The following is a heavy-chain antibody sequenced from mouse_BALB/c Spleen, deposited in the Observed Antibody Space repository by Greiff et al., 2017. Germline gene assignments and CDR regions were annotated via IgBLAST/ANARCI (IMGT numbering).Heavy chain of an antibody. V-gene: IGHV10S3*01. J-gene: IGHJ3*01. CDR2: IRSKSNNYAT. Sequence: GGGLVQPKGSLKLSCAASGFTFNTNAMNWVRQAPGKGLEWVARIRSKSNNYATYYADSVKDRFTISRDDSQSMLYLQMNNLKTEDTAMYYGVREGYGNYVRFAYWGQGTLVTVSA. D-gene: IGHD2-10*02. CDR1: GFTFNTNA. CDR3: VREGYGNYVRFAY.